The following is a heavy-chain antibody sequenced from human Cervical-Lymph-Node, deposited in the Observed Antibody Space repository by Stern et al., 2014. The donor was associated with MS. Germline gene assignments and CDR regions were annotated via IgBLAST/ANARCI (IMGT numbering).Heavy chain of an antibody. CDR3: VRLGVFRSFYVAY. CDR1: GDSINRNINY. CDR2: IHYAGGT. J-gene: IGHJ4*02. D-gene: IGHD3-3*01. Sequence: QVQLQESGPGLVKPSETLSLTCTVSGDSINRNINYWGWIRQAPGKGLEWIGSIHYAGGTYYNPSLESRAAISVDTSKNQFPLRLSSVTAADTAMYYCVRLGVFRSFYVAYWGQGALVTVSS. V-gene: IGHV4-39*01.